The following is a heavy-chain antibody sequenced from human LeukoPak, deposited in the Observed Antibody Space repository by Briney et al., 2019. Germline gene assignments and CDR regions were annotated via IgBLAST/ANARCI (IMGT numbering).Heavy chain of an antibody. CDR3: ARERAEGSLYFDSLLDC. CDR2: ISSNGGST. V-gene: IGHV3-64*01. CDR1: GFTLSRYS. Sequence: PGGSLRLSCAASGFTLSRYSMHWVRQAPGRGREYVSGISSNGGSTYYATSVKGRFTISRDNSKNTLYLQMGRLRAEDMAVYYCARERAEGSLYFDSLLDCWGQRTLVTASS. J-gene: IGHJ4*02. D-gene: IGHD3-9*01.